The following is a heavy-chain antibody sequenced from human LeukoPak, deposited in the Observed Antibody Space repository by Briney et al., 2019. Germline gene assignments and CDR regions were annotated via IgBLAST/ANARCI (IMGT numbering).Heavy chain of an antibody. J-gene: IGHJ6*03. CDR1: GYSISSGYY. D-gene: IGHD5-12*01. Sequence: SETLSLTCTVSGYSISSGYYWGWIRQPPGKGLEWIGSIYHSGSTYYNPSLKSRVTISVDTSKNQFSLKLSSVTAADTAVYYCARRKATIFLLPYMDVWGKGTTVTISS. CDR2: IYHSGST. V-gene: IGHV4-38-2*02. CDR3: ARRKATIFLLPYMDV.